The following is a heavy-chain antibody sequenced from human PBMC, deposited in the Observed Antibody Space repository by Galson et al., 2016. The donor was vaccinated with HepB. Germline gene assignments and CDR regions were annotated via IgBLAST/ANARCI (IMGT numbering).Heavy chain of an antibody. D-gene: IGHD3-22*01. CDR2: INPSADST. CDR1: GYTFTCYF. J-gene: IGHJ4*02. CDR3: ARDRGNYDSTGYYFDY. Sequence: SVKVSCKASGYTFTCYFIHWVRQAPGQGLQWMGTINPSADSTTYAHNFQGRVTMTRDTSTSTVYMELSSLRSEDTAVFYCARDRGNYDSTGYYFDYWGQGTLVTVSS. V-gene: IGHV1-46*01.